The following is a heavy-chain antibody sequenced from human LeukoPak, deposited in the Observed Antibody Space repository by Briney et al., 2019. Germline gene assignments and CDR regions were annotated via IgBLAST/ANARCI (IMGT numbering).Heavy chain of an antibody. CDR2: INPNSGGT. D-gene: IGHD5-18*01. CDR3: ARDIRGYSYGLSEYYYYYYMDV. J-gene: IGHJ6*03. Sequence: ASVKVSCKASGYTFTGYYMHWVRQAPGQGLEWMGRINPNSGGTNYAQKFQGRVTMTRDTSISTAYMELSRLRSDDTAVYYCARDIRGYSYGLSEYYYYYYMDVWGKGTTVTTSS. V-gene: IGHV1-2*06. CDR1: GYTFTGYY.